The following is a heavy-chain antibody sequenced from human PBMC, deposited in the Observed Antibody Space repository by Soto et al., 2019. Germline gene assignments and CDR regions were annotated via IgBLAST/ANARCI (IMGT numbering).Heavy chain of an antibody. CDR3: THRHSTGWDFDY. V-gene: IGHV2-5*02. Sequence: QITLKESGPTLVKPTQTLTLTCSFSGFSLSTRGVGVGWIRQPPGKALEWLALIYWDDDKRYSPSLKSRLTITKGTSKNQVVLTMTNMAPVDTATYYCTHRHSTGWDFDYWVQGTLVTVSS. CDR1: GFSLSTRGVG. CDR2: IYWDDDK. J-gene: IGHJ4*02. D-gene: IGHD6-25*01.